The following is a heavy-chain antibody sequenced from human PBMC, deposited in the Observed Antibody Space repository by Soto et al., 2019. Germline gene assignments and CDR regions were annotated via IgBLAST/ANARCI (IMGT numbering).Heavy chain of an antibody. D-gene: IGHD2-2*02. CDR2: MNPNSGNT. V-gene: IGHV1-8*01. J-gene: IGHJ6*02. CDR3: ARVKVPAAIGLMDA. Sequence: ASVKVSCKASGYTFTSYDINWVRQATGQGLEWMGWMNPNSGNTGYAQKFQGRVTMTRNTSISTAYMELSSLRSEDTAVYYCARVKVPAAIGLMDAWGQGTTVTVSS. CDR1: GYTFTSYD.